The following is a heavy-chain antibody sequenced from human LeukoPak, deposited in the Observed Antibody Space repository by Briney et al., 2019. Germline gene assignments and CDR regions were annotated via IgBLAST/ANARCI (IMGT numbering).Heavy chain of an antibody. V-gene: IGHV7-4-1*02. CDR2: INTNTGNP. Sequence: ASVTVSCTASGYTFTSYAMNWVRQAPGQGLEWMGWINTNTGNPTYAQGFTGRFVFSLDTSVSTAYLQISSLKAEDTAVYYCARVQSSYCSSTSCPYGMDVWGQGTTVTVSS. CDR1: GYTFTSYA. CDR3: ARVQSSYCSSTSCPYGMDV. J-gene: IGHJ6*02. D-gene: IGHD2-2*01.